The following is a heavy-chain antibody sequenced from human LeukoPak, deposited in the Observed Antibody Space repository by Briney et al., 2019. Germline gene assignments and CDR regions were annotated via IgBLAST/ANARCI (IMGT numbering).Heavy chain of an antibody. CDR3: ARDWDSSSWDPPDY. Sequence: GGSLRLSCAASGFTFSSYAMHWVRQAPGKGLEWVAVISYDGSNKYYADSVKGRFTISRDNSKNTLYLQMNSLRAEDTAVYYCARDWDSSSWDPPDYWGQGTLVTVPS. CDR1: GFTFSSYA. V-gene: IGHV3-30-3*01. CDR2: ISYDGSNK. D-gene: IGHD6-13*01. J-gene: IGHJ4*02.